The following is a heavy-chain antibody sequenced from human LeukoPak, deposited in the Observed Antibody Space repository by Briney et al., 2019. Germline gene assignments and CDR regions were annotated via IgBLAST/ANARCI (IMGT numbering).Heavy chain of an antibody. J-gene: IGHJ4*02. CDR3: AKPTWPYYFDY. V-gene: IGHV3-30*02. D-gene: IGHD2/OR15-2a*01. CDR1: GFTFSSYW. CDR2: IRYDGSNK. Sequence: GGSLRLSCAASGFTFSSYWMSWVRQAPGKGLEWVAFIRYDGSNKYYADSVKGRFTISRDNSKNTLYLQMNSLRAEDTAVYYCAKPTWPYYFDYWGQGTLVTVSS.